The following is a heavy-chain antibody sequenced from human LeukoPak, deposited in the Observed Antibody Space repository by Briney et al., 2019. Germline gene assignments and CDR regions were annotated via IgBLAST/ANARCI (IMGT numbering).Heavy chain of an antibody. V-gene: IGHV4-34*01. CDR1: GGSFSGYY. J-gene: IGHJ4*02. D-gene: IGHD5-24*01. CDR3: AAGEEMATTAGY. Sequence: PSETLSLTCAVYGGSFSGYYWSWIRQPPGKGLEWIGEINHSGSTNYNPSLKSRVTISVDTSKNQFSLKLSSVTAADTAVYYCAAGEEMATTAGYWGQGTLVTVSS. CDR2: INHSGST.